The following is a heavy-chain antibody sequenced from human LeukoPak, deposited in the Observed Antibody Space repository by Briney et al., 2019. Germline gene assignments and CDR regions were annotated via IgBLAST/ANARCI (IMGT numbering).Heavy chain of an antibody. J-gene: IGHJ4*02. Sequence: APVKVSCKASGYTFTSYGISWVRHAPGQGLEWMGWISAYNGNTNYAQKLQGRVTMTTDTSTSTAYMELRSLRSDDTAVYYCARDMITFGGVIVYDYWGQGTLVTVSS. CDR3: ARDMITFGGVIVYDY. CDR1: GYTFTSYG. V-gene: IGHV1-18*01. CDR2: ISAYNGNT. D-gene: IGHD3-16*02.